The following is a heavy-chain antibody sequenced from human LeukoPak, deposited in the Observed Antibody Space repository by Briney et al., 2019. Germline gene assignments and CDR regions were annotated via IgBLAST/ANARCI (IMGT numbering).Heavy chain of an antibody. D-gene: IGHD4-23*01. CDR1: GYSFTSHC. CDR3: ARPPGNSSLNAFAI. CDR2: IYPGDSDT. V-gene: IGHV5-51*01. Sequence: GESLKISCKGSGYSFTSHCIGWVRQMPGKGLEWMGIIYPGDSDTRYSPSFRGQVTISADKSISTAYLQWSSLKASDTAMYYCARPPGNSSLNAFAIWGQGTMVTVSS. J-gene: IGHJ3*02.